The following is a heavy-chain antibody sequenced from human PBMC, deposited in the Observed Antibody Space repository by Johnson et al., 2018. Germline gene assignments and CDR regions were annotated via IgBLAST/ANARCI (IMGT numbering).Heavy chain of an antibody. D-gene: IGHD5-24*01. J-gene: IGHJ1*01. CDR2: INTVNGDP. V-gene: IGHV1-3*04. Sequence: QVQLVQSGAEVKKPGASVKVSCKASGYSFTRYAMHWVRQAPGQRLEWMGWINTVNGDPQYSQNFQGRVTITRDTSASTDYLDLSNLRSEDTAVYYGARHPAGITSTNEYFHHWSQGSLVNVAS. CDR1: GYSFTRYA. CDR3: ARHPAGITSTNEYFHH.